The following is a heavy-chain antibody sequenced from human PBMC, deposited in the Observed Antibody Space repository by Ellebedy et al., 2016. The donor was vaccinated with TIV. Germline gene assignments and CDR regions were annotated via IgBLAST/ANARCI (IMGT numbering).Heavy chain of an antibody. CDR2: IYSGGST. CDR1: GFIVSSNF. CDR3: SSDLAH. V-gene: IGHV3-53*01. J-gene: IGHJ4*02. Sequence: GESLKISCAASGFIVSSNFMSWVRQAPGKGLEWVSVIYSGGSTYYADSVKGRFTISRDNSKNTLYLQMNSLRAEDTAVYYCSSDLAHWGQGTLVTVSS.